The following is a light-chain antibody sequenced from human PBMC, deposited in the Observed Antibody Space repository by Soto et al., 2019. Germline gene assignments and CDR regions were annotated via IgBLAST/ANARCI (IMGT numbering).Light chain of an antibody. V-gene: IGKV1-5*03. CDR3: QQYNTYPWT. J-gene: IGKJ1*01. CDR2: KAS. CDR1: QSINSW. Sequence: DIQMTQSPSTLSSSIGDRVPITGRASQSINSWLAWYQQRPGKAPKLLIYKASSLESGVSSRFSGSRSGTEFTLTISSLQTDDFESYYCQQYNTYPWTCGQGTKGDIK.